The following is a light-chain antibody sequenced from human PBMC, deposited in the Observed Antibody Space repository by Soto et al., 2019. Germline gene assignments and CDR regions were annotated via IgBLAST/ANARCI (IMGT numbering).Light chain of an antibody. Sequence: QSALTQPASVSGSPGQSITISCTGTSSDVGAYNYVSWYQQHPGKAPKLMIYDVSYRPSGVSNRFSGSKSGNTASLTISGLQAEDEGDYYCSSYTSSSTLDVVFGGGTKLTVL. CDR1: SSDVGAYNY. CDR2: DVS. J-gene: IGLJ2*01. CDR3: SSYTSSSTLDVV. V-gene: IGLV2-14*01.